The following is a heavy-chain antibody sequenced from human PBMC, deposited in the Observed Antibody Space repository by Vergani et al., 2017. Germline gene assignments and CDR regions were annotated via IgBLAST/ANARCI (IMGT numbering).Heavy chain of an antibody. CDR3: ARDPRGYGGDPEDYYCGMDV. J-gene: IGHJ6*02. V-gene: IGHV4-34*01. Sequence: QVQLQQWGAGLLKPSETLSLTCAVYGGSFSGYYWSWIRQPPGKGLEWIGEINHSGSTNYNPSLKSRVTISVDTSKNQFSLKLSSVTAADTAVYYCARDPRGYGGDPEDYYCGMDVWGQGTTVTVSS. D-gene: IGHD2-21*02. CDR1: GGSFSGYY. CDR2: INHSGST.